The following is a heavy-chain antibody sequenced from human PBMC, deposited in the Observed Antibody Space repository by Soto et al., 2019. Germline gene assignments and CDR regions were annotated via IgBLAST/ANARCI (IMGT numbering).Heavy chain of an antibody. Sequence: QITLKESGPTLVKPTQTLTLTCTFSGFSLSTSGVGVGWIRQPPGKALEWLALIYWDDDKRYSPSLKSRLTXTXXTSKNQVVLTMTNMDPVDTATYYCAHVSPQVLFAPWGQGTLVTVSS. CDR3: AHVSPQVLFAP. CDR2: IYWDDDK. CDR1: GFSLSTSGVG. V-gene: IGHV2-5*02. J-gene: IGHJ5*02.